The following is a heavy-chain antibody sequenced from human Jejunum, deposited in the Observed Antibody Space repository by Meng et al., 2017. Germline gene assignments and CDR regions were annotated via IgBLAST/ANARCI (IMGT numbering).Heavy chain of an antibody. V-gene: IGHV4-61*08. D-gene: IGHD1-26*01. CDR1: GGSVSSAGYQ. CDR2: AST. CDR3: ARDHMGSLDY. J-gene: IGHJ4*02. Sequence: QGQVREPGPCRVRPSATLSLLCSVSGGSVSSAGYQWSWIRQPPGKGLEWIGYASTNYNPSLKSRVTISVDTSKNQFSLRLTSVTAADTAVYYCARDHMGSLDYWGQGILVTVSS.